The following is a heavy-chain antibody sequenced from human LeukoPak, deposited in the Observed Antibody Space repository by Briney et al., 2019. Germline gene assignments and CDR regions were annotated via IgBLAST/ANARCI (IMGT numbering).Heavy chain of an antibody. Sequence: PGGSLRLSCAASGFTFSSYAMSWVRQAPGKGLEWVSAISGSGGSTYYADSVKGRFTISRDNSKNTLYLQMNSLRAEDTAVYYCAKAELSLWFGETTGFDPWGQGTLVTVSS. D-gene: IGHD3-10*01. J-gene: IGHJ5*02. CDR1: GFTFSSYA. V-gene: IGHV3-23*01. CDR2: ISGSGGST. CDR3: AKAELSLWFGETTGFDP.